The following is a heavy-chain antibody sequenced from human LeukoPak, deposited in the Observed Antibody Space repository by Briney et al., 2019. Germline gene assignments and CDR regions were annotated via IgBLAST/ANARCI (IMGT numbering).Heavy chain of an antibody. Sequence: ASVKVSCKASGYTFTSYDINWVRQATGQGLEWMGWMNPNSANTGYAQKFQGRVTITRNTSISTAYIELSGLRSEDTAVYYCARGHWGSGVTSPYYFEYWGQGTLVTVSS. D-gene: IGHD2-15*01. CDR1: GYTFTSYD. V-gene: IGHV1-8*03. CDR3: ARGHWGSGVTSPYYFEY. J-gene: IGHJ4*02. CDR2: MNPNSANT.